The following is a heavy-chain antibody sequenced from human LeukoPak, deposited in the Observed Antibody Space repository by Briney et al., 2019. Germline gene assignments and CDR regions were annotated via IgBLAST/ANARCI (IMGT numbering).Heavy chain of an antibody. V-gene: IGHV4-59*01. J-gene: IGHJ5*02. D-gene: IGHD2-15*01. CDR3: ARDTGRYCSGGSCSRWFDP. CDR2: IYYSGST. Sequence: NPSETLSLTCTVSGGSISSYYWSWIRQPPGKGLEWIGYIYYSGSTNYNPSLKSRVTISVDTSKNQFSLKLSSVTAADTAVYYCARDTGRYCSGGSCSRWFDPWGQGTLVTVSS. CDR1: GGSISSYY.